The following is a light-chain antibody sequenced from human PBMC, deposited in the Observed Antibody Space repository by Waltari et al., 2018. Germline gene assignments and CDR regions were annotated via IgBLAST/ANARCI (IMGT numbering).Light chain of an antibody. Sequence: DIQMTQSPSSLSASVGDTVTVTCRASQNIRTHLNWYQQKPTTAPKLLIYAPSTLHRGVPSRFSGSGSETDFTLTVTNLQPDDFAIYFCQQSFSSPWTFGQGTRV. CDR3: QQSFSSPWT. J-gene: IGKJ1*01. CDR2: APS. CDR1: QNIRTH. V-gene: IGKV1-39*01.